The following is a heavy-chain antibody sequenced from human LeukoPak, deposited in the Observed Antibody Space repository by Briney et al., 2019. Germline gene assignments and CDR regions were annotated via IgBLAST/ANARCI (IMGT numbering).Heavy chain of an antibody. J-gene: IGHJ4*02. CDR3: AKVGDRTTPY. Sequence: GGSLRLSCAASEFTVSSNYMSWVRQAPGKGLKWVSVIYSGGNTFYADSVKGRFTISRDNSKNTLYLQMNSLRAEDTAVYYCAKVGDRTTPYWGQGTLVTVSS. CDR1: EFTVSSNY. V-gene: IGHV3-53*01. CDR2: IYSGGNT. D-gene: IGHD3-10*01.